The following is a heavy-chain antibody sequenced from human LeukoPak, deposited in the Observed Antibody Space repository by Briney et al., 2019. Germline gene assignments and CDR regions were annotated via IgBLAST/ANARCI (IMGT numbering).Heavy chain of an antibody. CDR2: IDPGDSYS. V-gene: IGHV5-10-1*01. CDR1: GYSFSTYW. Sequence: GESLKISCKGSGYSFSTYWIGWVRQMPGKGLEWMGRIDPGDSYSKSSPSFQGHVTISADKSISTAFLQWSSLKASDTAKYYCARQKWRGGDSGAFDIWGQGTMITVSS. D-gene: IGHD4-23*01. J-gene: IGHJ3*02. CDR3: ARQKWRGGDSGAFDI.